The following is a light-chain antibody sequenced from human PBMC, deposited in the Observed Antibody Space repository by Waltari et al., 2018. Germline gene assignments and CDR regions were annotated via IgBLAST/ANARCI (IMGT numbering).Light chain of an antibody. Sequence: EIMLTQSPGTLSLSPGERATLSCRASQSISRYLAWYQQKPGQAPRLLIYDASSRATGIPDRFSVSGSGTDFSLTISRLEPEDFAVYYCQKYGSLPATFGQGTKVEIK. CDR2: DAS. J-gene: IGKJ1*01. CDR1: QSISRY. CDR3: QKYGSLPAT. V-gene: IGKV3-20*01.